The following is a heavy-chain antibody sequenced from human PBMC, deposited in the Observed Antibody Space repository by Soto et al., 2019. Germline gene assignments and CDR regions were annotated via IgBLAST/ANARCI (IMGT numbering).Heavy chain of an antibody. CDR2: IYFNGSP. Sequence: QLQLQESGPGLVKPSETLSLTCAVSGGSISSSSNYWGWIRQPPGKGLEWIGSIYFNGSPYYSPSLRRRVTISVDTSKNQFSLKLNSVTAADTAVYYCARHYAVVLYYFAYWGQGTLVTVSS. V-gene: IGHV4-39*01. J-gene: IGHJ4*02. CDR1: GGSISSSSNY. D-gene: IGHD2-21*01. CDR3: ARHYAVVLYYFAY.